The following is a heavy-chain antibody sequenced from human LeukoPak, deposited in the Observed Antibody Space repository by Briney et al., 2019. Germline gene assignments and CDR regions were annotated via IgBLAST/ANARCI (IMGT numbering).Heavy chain of an antibody. CDR2: ISNSGGNT. V-gene: IGHV3-23*01. CDR1: GFTFSIYG. CDR3: ARTAEGGHYYDTQNYGMDV. D-gene: IGHD3-22*01. J-gene: IGHJ6*02. Sequence: GGSLRLSCAASGFTFSIYGMHWVRQAPEKGLEWISAISNSGGNTYYADSVRGRFTISRDNSKNTLYLQMNSLRAEDTAVYYCARTAEGGHYYDTQNYGMDVWGQGTTVTVSS.